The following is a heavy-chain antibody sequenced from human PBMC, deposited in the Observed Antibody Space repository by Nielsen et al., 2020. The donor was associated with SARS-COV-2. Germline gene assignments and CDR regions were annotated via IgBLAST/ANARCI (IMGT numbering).Heavy chain of an antibody. CDR3: AREGPDFWSTSDKRGWFGP. V-gene: IGHV3-33*08. Sequence: GESLKISCSASGFTFSSYAMHWVRQAPGKGLEWVAVIYHDGGNKYYGDAVKGRFTISRDNSKKTLFLQMNNLRAEDTAVYYCAREGPDFWSTSDKRGWFGPWGQGILVTVS. CDR1: GFTFSSYA. D-gene: IGHD3-3*01. J-gene: IGHJ5*02. CDR2: IYHDGGNK.